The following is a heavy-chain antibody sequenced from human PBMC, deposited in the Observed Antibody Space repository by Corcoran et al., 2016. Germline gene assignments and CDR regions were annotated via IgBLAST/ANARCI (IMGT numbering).Heavy chain of an antibody. CDR1: GFTFDDYT. CDR3: AKGSGYSYGFLDY. J-gene: IGHJ4*02. Sequence: EVQLGESGGVVVQPGGSLRLSCAASGFTFDDYTMHWVRQAPGKGLEWVSLISWDGGSTYYADSVKGRFTISRDNSKNSLYLQMNSLRTEDTAVYYCAKGSGYSYGFLDYWGRGTLVTVSS. D-gene: IGHD5-18*01. V-gene: IGHV3-43*01. CDR2: ISWDGGST.